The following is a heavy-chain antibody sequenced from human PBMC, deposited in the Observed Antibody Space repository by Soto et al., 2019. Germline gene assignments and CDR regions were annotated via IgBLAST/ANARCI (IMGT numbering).Heavy chain of an antibody. V-gene: IGHV1-3*01. Sequence: GASVKVSCKASGYTFSSYAMHWVRQAPGQRLEWMGWINAGYGNTKSSQKFQDRVTISRDTSASTAYMELTSLRSEDTAVYYCARDTGDGTFYFWGQGTLVTVSS. CDR3: ARDTGDGTFYF. CDR1: GYTFSSYA. J-gene: IGHJ4*02. CDR2: INAGYGNT. D-gene: IGHD7-27*01.